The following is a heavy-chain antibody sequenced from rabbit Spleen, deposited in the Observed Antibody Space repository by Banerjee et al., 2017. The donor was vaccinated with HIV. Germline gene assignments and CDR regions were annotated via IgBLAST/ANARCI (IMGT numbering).Heavy chain of an antibody. Sequence: QQQLEESGGGLVKPGGTLTLTCTASGFSFSSSYWICWVRQAPGKGLEWIACIYGGSSGATHYASWAKGRFTISKTSSTTVTLQMTSLTAADTATYFCARDTSSSFSSYGMDLWGQGTLVTVS. CDR2: IYGGSSGAT. D-gene: IGHD1-1*01. CDR1: GFSFSSSYW. CDR3: ARDTSSSFSSYGMDL. V-gene: IGHV1S45*01. J-gene: IGHJ6*01.